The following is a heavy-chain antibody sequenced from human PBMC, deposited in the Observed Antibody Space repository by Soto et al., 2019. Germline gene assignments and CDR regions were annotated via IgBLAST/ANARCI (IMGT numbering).Heavy chain of an antibody. CDR2: INPSGGST. J-gene: IGHJ4*02. CDR3: ARDYGFYYDSSGFFTDRWDD. Sequence: QVQLVQSGAEVKKPGASVKISCKASGYSFTNNYIHWARQAPGQGLEWMGVINPSGGSTSYAQKCQGRVTMTRDPSTSTVYMELSSLRSEDMAVYYCARDYGFYYDSSGFFTDRWDDWGQGTLVTVSS. CDR1: GYSFTNNY. V-gene: IGHV1-46*01. D-gene: IGHD3-22*01.